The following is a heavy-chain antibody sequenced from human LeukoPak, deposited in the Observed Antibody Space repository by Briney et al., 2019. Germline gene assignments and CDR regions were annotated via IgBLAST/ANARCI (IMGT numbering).Heavy chain of an antibody. CDR2: IIPIVGTA. CDR3: ARDSRRGSYCGGDCQRRAFDI. CDR1: GGTFSSYA. Sequence: SVKVSCKASGGTFSSYAISWVRQAPGQGLEWMGGIIPIVGTANYAQKFQGRVTITTDESTSTAYMELSSLRSEDTAVYYCARDSRRGSYCGGDCQRRAFDIWGQGTMVTVSS. J-gene: IGHJ3*02. D-gene: IGHD2-21*02. V-gene: IGHV1-69*05.